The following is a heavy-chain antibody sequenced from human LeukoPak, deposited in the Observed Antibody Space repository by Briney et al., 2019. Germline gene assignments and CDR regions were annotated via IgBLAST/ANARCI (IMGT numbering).Heavy chain of an antibody. D-gene: IGHD3-3*01. CDR3: ATLSITIFEVVPPDAFDI. Sequence: ASVKVSCKASGYTFTGYYMHWVRQAPGQGLEWMGWINPNSGGTNYAQKFQGRVTMTRDTSISTAYMELSRLRSDDTAVYYCATLSITIFEVVPPDAFDIWGQGTMVTVSS. CDR1: GYTFTGYY. V-gene: IGHV1-2*02. CDR2: INPNSGGT. J-gene: IGHJ3*02.